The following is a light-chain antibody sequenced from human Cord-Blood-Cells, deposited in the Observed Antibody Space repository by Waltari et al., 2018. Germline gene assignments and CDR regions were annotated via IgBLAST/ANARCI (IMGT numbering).Light chain of an antibody. CDR2: WAS. CDR1: QSVLYCSNNKNY. V-gene: IGKV4-1*01. J-gene: IGKJ1*01. Sequence: DIVMTQSPDSLAVSLGERATINCKSSQSVLYCSNNKNYLAWYQQKPGQPPKLLIYWASTRESGVPDRFSGSGSGTDLTLTISSLQAEDVAVYYCQQYYSTPWTFGQGTKVEIK. CDR3: QQYYSTPWT.